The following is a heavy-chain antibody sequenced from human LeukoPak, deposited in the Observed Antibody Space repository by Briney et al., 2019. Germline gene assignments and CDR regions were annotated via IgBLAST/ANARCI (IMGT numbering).Heavy chain of an antibody. V-gene: IGHV4-34*01. D-gene: IGHD2-2*02. CDR2: INHSGST. CDR3: AREPIVVVPAAILGPFDY. J-gene: IGHJ4*02. CDR1: GGSFSGYY. Sequence: SETLSLTCAVYGGSFSGYYWSWIRQPPGKGLEWIGEINHSGSTNYNPSLKSRVTISVDTSKNRFSLKLSSVTAADTAVYYCAREPIVVVPAAILGPFDYWGQGTLVTVSS.